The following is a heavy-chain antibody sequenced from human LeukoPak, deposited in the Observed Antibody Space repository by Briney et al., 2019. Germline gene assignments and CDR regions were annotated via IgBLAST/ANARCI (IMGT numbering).Heavy chain of an antibody. Sequence: PGGSLRLSCAASGFIFDDYALHWVRQTPGKGLEWVSGISCDSGRIDYANSVRGRFTISRDNAKNSLYLQMNSLRAEDTAVYYCARVGKWIQLWPNAFNIWGQGTMVTVSS. CDR1: GFIFDDYA. CDR3: ARVGKWIQLWPNAFNI. V-gene: IGHV3-9*01. D-gene: IGHD5-18*01. CDR2: ISCDSGRI. J-gene: IGHJ3*02.